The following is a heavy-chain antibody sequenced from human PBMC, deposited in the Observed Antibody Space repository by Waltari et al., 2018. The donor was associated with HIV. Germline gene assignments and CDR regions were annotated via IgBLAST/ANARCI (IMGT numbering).Heavy chain of an antibody. Sequence: EVQVLESGGALVSPGGSLGLSCAASGFTSTNSGMTWLRQAPGKGLEWVSTISGSGGSTYYADSVKGRFTVSRDNSKNTLYLQMNSLRAEDTAVYFCVKEHQYSHSWYSYYGMDVWGQGTTVTVSS. J-gene: IGHJ6*02. CDR2: ISGSGGST. CDR1: GFTSTNSG. CDR3: VKEHQYSHSWYSYYGMDV. V-gene: IGHV3-23*01. D-gene: IGHD6-13*01.